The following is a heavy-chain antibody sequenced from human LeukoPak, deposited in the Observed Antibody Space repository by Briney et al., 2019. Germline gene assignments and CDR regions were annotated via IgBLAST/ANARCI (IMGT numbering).Heavy chain of an antibody. CDR1: GYSISSGHY. CDR2: IYHSGST. V-gene: IGHV4-38-2*02. D-gene: IGHD1-1*01. Sequence: SETLSLTCTVSGYSISSGHYWGWIRQPPGKGLEWIGSIYHSGSTYYNPSLKSRVTMSVDTSKNQFSLKLSSVTAADTAVYYCARDRGTWNDDGFDYWGQGTLVTVSS. J-gene: IGHJ4*02. CDR3: ARDRGTWNDDGFDY.